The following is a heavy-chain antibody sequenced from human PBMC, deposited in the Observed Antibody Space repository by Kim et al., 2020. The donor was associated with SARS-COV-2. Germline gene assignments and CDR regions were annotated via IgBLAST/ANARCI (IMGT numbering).Heavy chain of an antibody. CDR1: GGCISSSSYY. V-gene: IGHV4-39*01. D-gene: IGHD6-13*01. CDR3: ARHQRGYSSSWYLYWY. J-gene: IGHJ2*01. CDR2: IYYSGST. Sequence: SETLSLTCTVSGGCISSSSYYWGWIRQPPGKGLEWIGSIYYSGSTYYNPSLKSRVTISVDTSKNQFSLKLSSVTAADTAVYYCARHQRGYSSSWYLYWY.